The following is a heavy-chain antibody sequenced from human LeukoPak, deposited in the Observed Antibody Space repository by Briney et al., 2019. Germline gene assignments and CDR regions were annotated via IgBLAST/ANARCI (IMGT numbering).Heavy chain of an antibody. V-gene: IGHV3-21*01. CDR1: GFTFSNYG. CDR3: ARGTMFPYYFDY. Sequence: GGSLRLSCAASGFTFSNYGMNWVRQAPGKGLEWVSGIGPSGTNIYYADSVKGRFTISRDNAKNSLYLQMNSLRAEDTAVYYCARGTMFPYYFDYWGQGTLVTVSS. CDR2: IGPSGTNI. D-gene: IGHD3-10*02. J-gene: IGHJ4*02.